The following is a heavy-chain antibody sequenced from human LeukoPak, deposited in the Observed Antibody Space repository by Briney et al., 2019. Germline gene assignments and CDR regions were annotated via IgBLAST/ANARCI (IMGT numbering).Heavy chain of an antibody. V-gene: IGHV4-4*07. CDR3: ARREVGLQSSGIDY. Sequence: PSETLSLTCTVSGGSISGYYWSWIRQPAGKGLEWIGRIYTSGSTNYNPSLKSRVTMSVDTSKNQFSLKLSSVTAADTAVYYCARREVGLQSSGIDYWGQGTLVTVSS. D-gene: IGHD3-22*01. CDR2: IYTSGST. J-gene: IGHJ4*02. CDR1: GGSISGYY.